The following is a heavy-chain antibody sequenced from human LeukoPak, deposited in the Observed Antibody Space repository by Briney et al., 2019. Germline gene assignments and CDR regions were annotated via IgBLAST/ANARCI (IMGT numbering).Heavy chain of an antibody. D-gene: IGHD2-2*02. CDR3: ARFVVPAAIEFSWFDP. CDR1: GGSISSYY. J-gene: IGHJ5*02. CDR2: IYYSGHT. Sequence: SETLSLTCTVSGGSISSYYWGWIRQPPGKGLEWIGYIYYSGHTNYNPSLKSRVTISVDTSKNQFSLKLSSVTAADTAVYYCARFVVPAAIEFSWFDPWGQGTLVTVSS. V-gene: IGHV4-59*01.